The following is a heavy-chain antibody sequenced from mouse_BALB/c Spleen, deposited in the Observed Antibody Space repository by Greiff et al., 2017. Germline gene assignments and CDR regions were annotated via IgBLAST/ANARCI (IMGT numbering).Heavy chain of an antibody. CDR2: IDPSDSYT. V-gene: IGHV1S127*01. J-gene: IGHJ3*01. CDR1: GYTFTSYW. CDR3: VYGSSAY. Sequence: QVQLQQPGAELVKPGASVKMSCKASGYTFTSYWMHWVKQRPGQGLEWIGVIDPSDSYTSYNQKFKGKATLTVDTSSSTAYMQLSSLTSEDSAVYYCVYGSSAYWGQGTLVTVSA. D-gene: IGHD1-3*01.